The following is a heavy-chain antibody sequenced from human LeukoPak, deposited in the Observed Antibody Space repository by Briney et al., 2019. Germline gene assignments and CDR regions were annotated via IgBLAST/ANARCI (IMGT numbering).Heavy chain of an antibody. J-gene: IGHJ1*01. CDR2: IIPIFGTA. CDR1: RGTFSGYA. V-gene: IGHV1-69*01. CDR3: AREGGITMVRGVIPPAEYFQH. D-gene: IGHD3-10*01. Sequence: SVKVSCKASRGTFSGYALSWVRQAPGQGLEWMGGIIPIFGTANYAQKFQGRVTITADESTSTAYMELSSLRSEDTAVYYCAREGGITMVRGVIPPAEYFQHWGQGTLVTVSS.